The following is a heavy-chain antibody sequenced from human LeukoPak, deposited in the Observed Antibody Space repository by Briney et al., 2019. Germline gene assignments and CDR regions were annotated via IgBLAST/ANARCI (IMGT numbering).Heavy chain of an antibody. J-gene: IGHJ4*02. CDR3: ARGITIFGVVTYYYFDY. Sequence: ASVKVSCKASGYTFTSYYMHWVRQAPGQGLEWMGIINPSGGSTSYAQKFQGRVTMTRDTSTSTVYMELSSLRSEDTAVYYCARGITIFGVVTYYYFDYRGQGTLVTVSS. CDR1: GYTFTSYY. V-gene: IGHV1-46*01. D-gene: IGHD3-3*01. CDR2: INPSGGST.